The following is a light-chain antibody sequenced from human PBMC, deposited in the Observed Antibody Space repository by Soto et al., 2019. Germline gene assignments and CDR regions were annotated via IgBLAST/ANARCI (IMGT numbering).Light chain of an antibody. CDR1: QSVSSSY. Sequence: EIVMTQSPGTLSLSPGKRATLPCRASQSVSSSYLAWYQQKPGQAPRLLIYGASSRATGIPDRFSGSGSGTDFTLTISRLEPEDFAVYYCQQYGSSPWTFGQGTKVDIK. CDR3: QQYGSSPWT. J-gene: IGKJ1*01. V-gene: IGKV3-20*01. CDR2: GAS.